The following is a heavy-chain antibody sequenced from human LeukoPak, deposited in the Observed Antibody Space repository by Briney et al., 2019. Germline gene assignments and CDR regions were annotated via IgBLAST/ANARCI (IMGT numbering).Heavy chain of an antibody. J-gene: IGHJ4*02. CDR3: ATHDYSSARYFDY. V-gene: IGHV3-23*01. Sequence: PGGSLRLSCAASGFAFSSCGMSWVRQAPGKGLEWVSAITTSGGTTYYADSVKGRFTISRHNPKNTLYLQMNSLRAEDTALYYCATHDYSSARYFDYWGQGTLVTVSS. CDR2: ITTSGGTT. CDR1: GFAFSSCG. D-gene: IGHD6-19*01.